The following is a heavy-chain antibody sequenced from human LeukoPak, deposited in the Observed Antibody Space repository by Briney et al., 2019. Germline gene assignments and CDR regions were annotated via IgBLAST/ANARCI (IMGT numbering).Heavy chain of an antibody. CDR2: IYYSGST. CDR1: GDSLSSYY. CDR3: ARLYSYGYYYYYGMDV. D-gene: IGHD5-18*01. J-gene: IGHJ6*02. V-gene: IGHV4-59*08. Sequence: SETLSLTCTVSGDSLSSYYWSWIRQPPGKGLEWIGYIYYSGSTNYNPSLKSRVTISVDTSKNQFSLKLSSVTAADTAVYYCARLYSYGYYYYYGMDVWGQGTTVTVSS.